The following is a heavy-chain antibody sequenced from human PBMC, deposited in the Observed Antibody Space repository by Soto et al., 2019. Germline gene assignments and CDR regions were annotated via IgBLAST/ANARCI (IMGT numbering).Heavy chain of an antibody. V-gene: IGHV3-53*02. CDR3: AREGEKGYFETTGYYYAAFDI. Sequence: EVRLVETGGGLVQPGGSLRLSCAASGFTVSSNYMSWVRQAPGKGLEWVSLIYSGGGTYYADSVKDRFTISRDRSKNTLYLQMDSLRAEDTAVYYCAREGEKGYFETTGYYYAAFDIWGQGTMVTVSS. J-gene: IGHJ3*02. D-gene: IGHD3-22*01. CDR2: IYSGGGT. CDR1: GFTVSSNY.